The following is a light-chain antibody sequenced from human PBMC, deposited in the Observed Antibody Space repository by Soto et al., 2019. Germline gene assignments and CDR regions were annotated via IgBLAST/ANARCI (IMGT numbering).Light chain of an antibody. CDR2: GAS. CDR3: QLHDTSPWT. Sequence: EIVLTQSPGTLSLSPRERATLSCRASQSISSSYLAIAWYQQKPGQPPRLLIYGASSRATGIPDRFSGSGSATHFSLTVRRLEPEDFEVYYCQLHDTSPWTFGQGTRVEIK. V-gene: IGKV3-20*01. CDR1: QSISSSY. J-gene: IGKJ1*01.